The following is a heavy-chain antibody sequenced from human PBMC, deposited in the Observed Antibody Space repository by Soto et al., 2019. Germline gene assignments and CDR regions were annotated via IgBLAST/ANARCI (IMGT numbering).Heavy chain of an antibody. V-gene: IGHV3-7*01. CDR1: RFTFSSYW. CDR2: IKQDGGEK. CDR3: ARGIDDNASFGMDI. D-gene: IGHD1-1*01. Sequence: GESLKISCAASRFTFSSYWMSWVRQAPGKGLEWVANIKQDGGEKFYVDSVKGRFTISRDNAKNSLYLQMDSLRAEDTAVYYCARGIDDNASFGMDIWGQGTTVTVSS. J-gene: IGHJ6*02.